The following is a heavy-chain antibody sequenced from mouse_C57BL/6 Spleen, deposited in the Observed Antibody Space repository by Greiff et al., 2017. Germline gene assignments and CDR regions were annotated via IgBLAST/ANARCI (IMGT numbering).Heavy chain of an antibody. CDR3: ARERDYSKNEEFDY. Sequence: EVQLVESGGDLVQPGGSLKLSCAASGFTFTSYGMSWVRQTPDKRLEWVATISSGGSYTYYPDSVKGRFTISRDNAKNTLYLQMSSLKSKDTGMSYGARERDYSKNEEFDYWGQGTMVTVSA. J-gene: IGHJ3*01. CDR1: GFTFTSYG. D-gene: IGHD2-5*01. CDR2: ISSGGSYT. V-gene: IGHV5-6*01.